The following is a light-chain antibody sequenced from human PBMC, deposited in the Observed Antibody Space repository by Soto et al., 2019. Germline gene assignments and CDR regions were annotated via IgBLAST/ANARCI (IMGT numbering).Light chain of an antibody. CDR3: QQYNNWPALS. J-gene: IGKJ4*01. CDR1: QSVSSN. V-gene: IGKV3-15*01. Sequence: EIVMTQSPATLSVSPGERATLSCRASQSVSSNLAWYQQKPGQAPRLLIYGASTRATGIPARFSGSGSGTEFPLTTSILHSEDFAVYYCQQYNNWPALSFGGGTKVEIK. CDR2: GAS.